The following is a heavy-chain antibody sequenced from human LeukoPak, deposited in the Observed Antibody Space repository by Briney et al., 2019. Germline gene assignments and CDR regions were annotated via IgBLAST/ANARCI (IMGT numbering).Heavy chain of an antibody. CDR3: AKGLINDWSALED. V-gene: IGHV3-23*01. D-gene: IGHD3-9*01. Sequence: VGSLRLSCAASGFTFSSYAMTWVRQTPGKGLEWVSAISGSTGTTYYADSVRGRFTISRDNSKNTLYLQMDSLRAEDTAKYYCAKGLINDWSALEDWGQGTLVTVSS. J-gene: IGHJ4*02. CDR2: ISGSTGTT. CDR1: GFTFSSYA.